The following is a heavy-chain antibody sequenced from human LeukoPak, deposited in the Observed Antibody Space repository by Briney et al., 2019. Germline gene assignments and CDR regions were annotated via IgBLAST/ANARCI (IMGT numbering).Heavy chain of an antibody. CDR2: VGGGNDI. V-gene: IGHV3-23*01. CDR3: AKDATPMKSIWDHFGS. J-gene: IGHJ4*02. CDR1: GFRFNIYG. Sequence: GGSLRLSCVGSGFRFNIYGMSRVRQAPGKGLEWVSSVGGGNDIHYADSVKGRFTGSRDDAKNTVYLQMNSLRSEDTAVYFCAKDATPMKSIWDHFGSWGQGTLVTVSP. D-gene: IGHD1-26*01.